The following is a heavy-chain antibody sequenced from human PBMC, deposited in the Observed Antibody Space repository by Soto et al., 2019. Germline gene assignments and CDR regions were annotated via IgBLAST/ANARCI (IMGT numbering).Heavy chain of an antibody. Sequence: GGSLRLSCAASGFTFSNYAMHWVRQAPGKGLGWVAVISYDGSNEYYADSVKGRFTVSRDNSKNTLYLQMNSLRPEDTAVYYCARNYCGSGSYLGPFGYWGQGTLVTVSS. CDR1: GFTFSNYA. D-gene: IGHD3-10*01. CDR2: ISYDGSNE. V-gene: IGHV3-30*04. J-gene: IGHJ4*02. CDR3: ARNYCGSGSYLGPFGY.